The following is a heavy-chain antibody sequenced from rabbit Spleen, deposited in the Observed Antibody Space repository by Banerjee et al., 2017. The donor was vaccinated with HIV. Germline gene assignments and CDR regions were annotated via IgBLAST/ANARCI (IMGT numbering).Heavy chain of an antibody. D-gene: IGHD4-2*01. J-gene: IGHJ6*01. CDR1: RFSFSHYW. CDR3: ARDNAGVFGWDWDL. Sequence: QSLEESGGDLVKPGASLTLTCTASRFSFSHYWICWVRQAPGKGLEWIACIDAISGGSTEYASWVNGRFTISKISSTTVTLQMTSLTAADTATYFCARDNAGVFGWDWDLWGPGTLVTVS. V-gene: IGHV1S40*01. CDR2: IDAISGGST.